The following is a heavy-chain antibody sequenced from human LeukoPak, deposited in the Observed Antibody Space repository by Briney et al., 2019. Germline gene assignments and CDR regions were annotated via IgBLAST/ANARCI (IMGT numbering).Heavy chain of an antibody. CDR1: GFTFSSYA. J-gene: IGHJ4*02. CDR3: AKDLYYYGSGSHSDY. D-gene: IGHD3-10*01. V-gene: IGHV3-23*01. CDR2: ISGSGGST. Sequence: PGRSLRLSCAASGFTFSSYAMSWVRQAPGKGLEWVSAISGSGGSTYYADSVKGRFTISRDNSRNTLYLQMNSLRAGDTAVYYCAKDLYYYGSGSHSDYWGQGTLVTVSS.